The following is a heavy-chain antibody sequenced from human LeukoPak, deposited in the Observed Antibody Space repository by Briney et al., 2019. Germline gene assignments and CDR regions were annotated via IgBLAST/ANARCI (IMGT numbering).Heavy chain of an antibody. CDR2: TNQEGSEK. CDR1: GFTFSTYS. CDR3: ARDPKWLDY. V-gene: IGHV3-7*01. Sequence: GGSLRLSCAASGFTFSTYSMNWVRQAPGKGLEWVANTNQEGSEKYYVDSVKGRFTISKDNAKNSLYLQMNSLRAEDTAVYYCARDPKWLDYWGQGTLVTVSS. J-gene: IGHJ4*02. D-gene: IGHD5-12*01.